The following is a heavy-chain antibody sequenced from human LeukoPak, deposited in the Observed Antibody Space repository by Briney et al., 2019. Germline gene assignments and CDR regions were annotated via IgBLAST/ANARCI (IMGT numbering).Heavy chain of an antibody. CDR3: ARDRDSSGWRFDY. CDR1: GFTFSSYW. J-gene: IGHJ4*02. CDR2: IKQDGSEK. V-gene: IGHV3-7*03. Sequence: GGSLRLSCAASGFTFSSYWMSWVRQAPGKGLEWVANIKQDGSEKYYVDSVKGRFTISRDNAKNSLYLQMNSLRAEDTAVYYCARDRDSSGWRFDYWGQGALVTVSS. D-gene: IGHD6-19*01.